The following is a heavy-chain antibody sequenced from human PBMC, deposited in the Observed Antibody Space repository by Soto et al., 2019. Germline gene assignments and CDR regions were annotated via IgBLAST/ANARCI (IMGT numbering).Heavy chain of an antibody. Sequence: SETLSLTCAVSGGSISSSNWWSWVRQPPGKGLEWIGEIYHSGSTNYNPSLKSRVTISVDKSKNQFSLKLSSVTAADTAVYYCARENCSSTSCYKGYYDGMDVWGQGTTVTVSS. CDR3: ARENCSSTSCYKGYYDGMDV. CDR2: IYHSGST. V-gene: IGHV4-4*02. J-gene: IGHJ6*02. CDR1: GGSISSSNW. D-gene: IGHD2-2*02.